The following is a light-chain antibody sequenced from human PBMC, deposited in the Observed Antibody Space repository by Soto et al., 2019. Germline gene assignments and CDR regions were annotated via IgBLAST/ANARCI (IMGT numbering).Light chain of an antibody. CDR1: QGIRAD. J-gene: IGKJ4*01. V-gene: IGKV1-17*01. CDR2: AAS. CDR3: LHHNSYLALT. Sequence: DIQMTQSPSSLSASVGDRVTITCRASQGIRADLGWYQQNPGKAPKRLIYAASTLQSGVPSRFSGSRSGTEFTLTISSLQPEDFATYYCLHHNSYLALTFGGGTKVETK.